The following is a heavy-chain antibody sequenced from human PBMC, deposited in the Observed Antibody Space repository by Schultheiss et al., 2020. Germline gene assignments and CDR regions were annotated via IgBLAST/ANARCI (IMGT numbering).Heavy chain of an antibody. V-gene: IGHV4-34*01. J-gene: IGHJ4*02. Sequence: AATLSLTCAVYGWSFSGYYLSWIRQPPGKGLEWIGEINYGGSTNYNPSLKSRVTISVDTSKNQFSLKLSSVTAADTAVYYCARGHSGGSGTYYKRESFDYWGQGTLVTVSS. CDR3: ARGHSGGSGTYYKRESFDY. CDR2: INYGGST. CDR1: GWSFSGYY. D-gene: IGHD3-10*01.